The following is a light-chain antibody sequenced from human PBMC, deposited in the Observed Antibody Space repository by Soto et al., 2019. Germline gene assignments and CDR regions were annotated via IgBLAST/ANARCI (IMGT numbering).Light chain of an antibody. J-gene: IGKJ1*01. CDR2: KAS. Sequence: DIQMTQSPSTLSASVGDRVTITCRALQSISSGLAWYKQKPGKAPKLLIYKASSLESVVPSRFIGIGSGTEFSLSISSLQPADFAIYYCQQYNIYPWTFIQVTQVVIK. V-gene: IGKV1-5*03. CDR3: QQYNIYPWT. CDR1: QSISSG.